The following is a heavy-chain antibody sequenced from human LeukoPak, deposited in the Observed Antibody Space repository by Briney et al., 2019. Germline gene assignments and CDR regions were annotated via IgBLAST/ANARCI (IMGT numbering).Heavy chain of an antibody. CDR2: MNPNSGNT. D-gene: IGHD3-3*01. J-gene: IGHJ4*02. V-gene: IGHV1-8*03. Sequence: ASVKVSCKASGYTFTSYDINWVRQATGQGLEWMGWMNPNSGNTGYARKFQGRVTITRNTSISTAYMELSSLRSEDTAVYYCARGGSHYDFWSGYYFEGGPFDYWGQGTLVTVSS. CDR1: GYTFTSYD. CDR3: ARGGSHYDFWSGYYFEGGPFDY.